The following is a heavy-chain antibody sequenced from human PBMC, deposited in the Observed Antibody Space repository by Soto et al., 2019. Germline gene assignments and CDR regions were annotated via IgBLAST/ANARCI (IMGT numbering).Heavy chain of an antibody. V-gene: IGHV3-30*18. D-gene: IGHD2-2*01. CDR3: AKDARSMRYCSSTSCYYYYGMDV. Sequence: VQLVESGGGVVQPGRSLRLSCAASGFTFSSYGMHWVRQAPGKGLEWVAVISYDGSNKYYADSVKGRFTISRDNSKNTLYLQMNSLRAEDTAVYYCAKDARSMRYCSSTSCYYYYGMDVWGQGTTVTVSS. CDR2: ISYDGSNK. CDR1: GFTFSSYG. J-gene: IGHJ6*02.